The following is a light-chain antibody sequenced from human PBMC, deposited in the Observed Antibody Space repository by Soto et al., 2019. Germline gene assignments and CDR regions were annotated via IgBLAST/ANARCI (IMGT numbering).Light chain of an antibody. CDR1: TGAVTSGYY. CDR2: GTS. CDR3: LRASGGTQV. Sequence: QAVVTQEPSLTVSPGGTVTLTCASSTGAVTSGYYPNWFQQKPGQAPRALIYGTSNKHSWTPARFSGSLLGGKAALTLSGVQPEEEAEYYGLRASGGTQVFGGGTQLTV. J-gene: IGLJ3*02. V-gene: IGLV7-43*01.